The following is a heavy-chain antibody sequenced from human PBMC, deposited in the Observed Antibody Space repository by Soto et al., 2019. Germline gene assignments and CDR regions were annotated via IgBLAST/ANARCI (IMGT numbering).Heavy chain of an antibody. J-gene: IGHJ3*02. CDR1: GFTFSSYS. CDR3: AGAPYYYDSSGYRNDAFDI. V-gene: IGHV3-21*01. CDR2: MSSSSSYI. Sequence: GGSLRLSCAASGFTFSSYSMNWVRQAPGKGLEWVSSMSSSSSYIYYADSVKGRFTISRDNAKNSLYLQMNSLRAEDTAVYYCAGAPYYYDSSGYRNDAFDIWGQGTMVTVSS. D-gene: IGHD3-22*01.